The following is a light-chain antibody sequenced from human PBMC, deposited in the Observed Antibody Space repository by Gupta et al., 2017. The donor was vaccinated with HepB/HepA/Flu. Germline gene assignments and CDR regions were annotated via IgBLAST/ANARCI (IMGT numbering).Light chain of an antibody. CDR3: QQRSNWPPFT. J-gene: IGKJ3*01. CDR1: QSVSIY. CDR2: DAS. V-gene: IGKV3-11*01. Sequence: EFVLTQSQATLSLSPGERATLPCSASQSVSIYLAWYQQKPGQAPRLLIYDASNRATVIPARFSGSGSWTDFTLPISSLEPEDVAVYYCQQRSNWPPFTFGPGTKVDIK.